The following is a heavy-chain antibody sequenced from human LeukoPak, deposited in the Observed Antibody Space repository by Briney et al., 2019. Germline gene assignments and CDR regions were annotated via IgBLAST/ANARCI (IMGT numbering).Heavy chain of an antibody. V-gene: IGHV1-2*02. CDR3: GTLLSNGPFDY. CDR1: GYTFIGYY. Sequence: ASVKVSCKASGYTFIGYYMHWERQAPGQGLEWMGWIYPNSGATKYAQKFQGRVTMTRDTSISTAYMELSGLRSDDTAVYYCGTLLSNGPFDYWGQGSLVTVSS. J-gene: IGHJ4*02. CDR2: IYPNSGAT.